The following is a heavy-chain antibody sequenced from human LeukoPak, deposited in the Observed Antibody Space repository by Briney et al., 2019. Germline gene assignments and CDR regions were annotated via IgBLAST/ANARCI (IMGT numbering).Heavy chain of an antibody. Sequence: ASVKVSCKASGYTFTSYYMHWVRQAPGQGLEWMGIINPSGGSTSYAQKFQGRVTMTRDTSTSTVYMELSSLRSEDTAVYYCARRYRYSSGWGNWFDPWGQGTLVTVSS. V-gene: IGHV1-46*01. D-gene: IGHD6-19*01. CDR2: INPSGGST. CDR1: GYTFTSYY. CDR3: ARRYRYSSGWGNWFDP. J-gene: IGHJ5*02.